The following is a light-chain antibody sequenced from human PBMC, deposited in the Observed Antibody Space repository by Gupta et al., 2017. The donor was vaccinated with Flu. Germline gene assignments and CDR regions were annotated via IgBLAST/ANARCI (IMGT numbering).Light chain of an antibody. CDR1: QDIISY. Sequence: IQMTQSPSSLSASVGDRVSITCRASQDIISYLNWYQQKAGKAPKLLIFGASSLQSGVPTRFRGSGSRTAFTLTISSLQPEDFAIYYCQQSYSTPPTFGQGTKVEIK. V-gene: IGKV1-39*01. J-gene: IGKJ1*01. CDR3: QQSYSTPPT. CDR2: GAS.